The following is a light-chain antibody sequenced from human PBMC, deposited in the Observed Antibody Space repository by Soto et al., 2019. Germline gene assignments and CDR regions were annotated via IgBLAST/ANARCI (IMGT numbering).Light chain of an antibody. CDR3: QKYNSALQT. J-gene: IGKJ1*01. V-gene: IGKV1-27*01. CDR1: RGISNY. Sequence: DIQMTQSPSSLSASVGDRVTITCRASRGISNYLAWYQQKPGKVPKLLIYVASTLQSGVPSRFSGSGSGTDFTLTISSLQPEDVATYYCQKYNSALQTFGQGTKVEIK. CDR2: VAS.